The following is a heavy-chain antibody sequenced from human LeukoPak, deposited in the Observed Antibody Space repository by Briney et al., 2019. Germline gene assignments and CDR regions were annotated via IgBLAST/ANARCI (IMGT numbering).Heavy chain of an antibody. V-gene: IGHV4-59*01. Sequence: SCAASGFTFSNAWMSWIRQPPGKGLEWIAYIHYSGSTEYNPSLKSRVTISVDTSKNQFSLKLTSVTAADTAVYYCARDIKVGWYFDLWGRGTLVTVSS. CDR1: GFTFSNAW. CDR3: ARDIKVGWYFDL. CDR2: IHYSGST. J-gene: IGHJ2*01. D-gene: IGHD3-10*01.